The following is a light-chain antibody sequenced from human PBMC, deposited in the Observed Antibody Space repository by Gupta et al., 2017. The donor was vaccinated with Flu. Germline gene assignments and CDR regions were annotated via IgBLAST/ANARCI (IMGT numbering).Light chain of an antibody. CDR2: EVN. CDR3: SSYTRNILV. V-gene: IGLV2-14*01. CDR1: STDGSTKNY. J-gene: IGLJ3*02. Sequence: SITISCSGSSTDGSTKNYVSGYQHHPVKRPKAMIYEVNNRPAGISDRFSGSKSGSTASLTISGLRADDEGDYFCSSYTRNILVFGGGTKVTVL.